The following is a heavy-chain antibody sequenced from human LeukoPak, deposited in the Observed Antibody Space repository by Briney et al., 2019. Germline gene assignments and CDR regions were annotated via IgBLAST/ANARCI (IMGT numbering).Heavy chain of an antibody. CDR2: MDSSSSRI. Sequence: GGSLRLSCAAYGFIFTSHSMNWLRQAQGKGLEWLSLMDSSSSRIHYADSVRGRFTISRDNAKNLLYVQMNSLRAEDTAEYFCARGNGPGSFIIDYWGQGTLVAASS. CDR3: ARGNGPGSFIIDY. D-gene: IGHD3-10*01. J-gene: IGHJ4*02. CDR1: GFIFTSHS. V-gene: IGHV3-48*01.